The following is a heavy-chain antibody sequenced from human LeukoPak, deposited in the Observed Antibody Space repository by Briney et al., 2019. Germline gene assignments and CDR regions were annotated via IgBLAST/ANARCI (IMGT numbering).Heavy chain of an antibody. Sequence: GGSLRLSCSASRFTFNTYAMHWVRQAPGKGLEYVSAISSNGGTTNYADSVRGRFTISRDNSKNTLYLQLSALRAEDTALYYCVGYASGSYKVGYWGQGTLVIVSS. CDR2: ISSNGGTT. CDR1: RFTFNTYA. V-gene: IGHV3-64D*06. D-gene: IGHD3-10*01. CDR3: VGYASGSYKVGY. J-gene: IGHJ4*02.